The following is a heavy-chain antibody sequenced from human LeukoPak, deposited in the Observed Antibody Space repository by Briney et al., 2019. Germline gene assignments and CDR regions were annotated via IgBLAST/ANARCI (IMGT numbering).Heavy chain of an antibody. D-gene: IGHD5-18*01. Sequence: VXQAPGKXXXWVSVIYSGGSTYYADSVKGRFTISRDNSKNPLYLQMNSLRAEDTAVYYCASTDTAMAPFDYWGQGTLVTVSS. CDR2: IYSGGST. J-gene: IGHJ4*02. CDR3: ASTDTAMAPFDY. V-gene: IGHV3-53*01.